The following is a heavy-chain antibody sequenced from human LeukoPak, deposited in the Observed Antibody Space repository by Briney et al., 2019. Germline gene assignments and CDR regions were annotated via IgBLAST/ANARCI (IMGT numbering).Heavy chain of an antibody. J-gene: IGHJ4*02. CDR1: GFTVNNKY. CDR3: GRDLIGTAASWDS. V-gene: IGHV3-53*01. CDR2: ISSGDST. Sequence: GGSLRLSCAASGFTVNNKYMNWVRQASGKGLEWVSVISSGDSTYYADSVKGRFTISRDNSKNTLYLQMNSLRVEDTAVYYCGRDLIGTAASWDSWGQGTLVTVSS. D-gene: IGHD6-25*01.